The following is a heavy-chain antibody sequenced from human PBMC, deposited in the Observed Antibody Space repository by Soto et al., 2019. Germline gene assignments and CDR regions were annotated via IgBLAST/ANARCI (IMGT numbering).Heavy chain of an antibody. V-gene: IGHV4-59*08. Sequence: SETLSLTCTVSGGSISSYYWSWIRQPPGKGLEWIGYIYYSGSTNYNPSLKNRVTISVDTSKNQFSLKLSSVTAADTAVYYCARVGGYYLLGYYYYMDVWGKGTTVTVSS. CDR3: ARVGGYYLLGYYYYMDV. CDR1: GGSISSYY. D-gene: IGHD3-3*01. CDR2: IYYSGST. J-gene: IGHJ6*03.